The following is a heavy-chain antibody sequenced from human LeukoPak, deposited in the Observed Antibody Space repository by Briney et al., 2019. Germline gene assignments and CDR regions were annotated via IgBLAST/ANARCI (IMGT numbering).Heavy chain of an antibody. Sequence: PSETLSLTCAVHGGSFSGYYWSWIRQPPGKGLEWIGEINHSGSTNYNPSLKSRVTISVDTSKNQFSLKLTSATAADTAVYYCASRRFGELFSSWGQGTLVTVSS. J-gene: IGHJ5*02. CDR3: ASRRFGELFSS. D-gene: IGHD3-10*01. V-gene: IGHV4-34*01. CDR2: INHSGST. CDR1: GGSFSGYY.